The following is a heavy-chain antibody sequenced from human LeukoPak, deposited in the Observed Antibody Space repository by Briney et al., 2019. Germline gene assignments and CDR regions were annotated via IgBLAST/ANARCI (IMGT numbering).Heavy chain of an antibody. CDR1: GFTFSSYW. CDR2: IISDGGSA. CDR3: ARDSYYHPDY. V-gene: IGHV3-74*01. Sequence: PGGSLRLSCAASGFTFSSYWMHWVRQAPGKGLVWVSRIISDGGSATYADSVKGRFTSSRDNAKNTLYLQMNSLRAEDTAVYYCARDSYYHPDYWGQGILVTVSS. D-gene: IGHD3-10*01. J-gene: IGHJ4*02.